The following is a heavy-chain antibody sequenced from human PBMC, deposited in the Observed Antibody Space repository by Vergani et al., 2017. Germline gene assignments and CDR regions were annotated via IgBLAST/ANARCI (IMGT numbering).Heavy chain of an antibody. CDR2: INPSGGPT. Sequence: QVQVVQSGAEVKKSGASVKVSCKTSGYTFSNYYMHWVRPAPGQGLEWMGIINPSGGPTNYAHKFQGRVTMTRDTSTSTVYMELRSLRSEDTAIYYCARGDYGILTGYRYWGQGTLVTVSA. CDR1: GYTFSNYY. D-gene: IGHD3-9*01. V-gene: IGHV1-46*03. CDR3: ARGDYGILTGYRY. J-gene: IGHJ4*02.